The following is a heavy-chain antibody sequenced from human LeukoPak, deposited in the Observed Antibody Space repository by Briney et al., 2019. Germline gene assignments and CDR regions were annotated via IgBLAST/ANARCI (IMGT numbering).Heavy chain of an antibody. Sequence: GGSLRLSCAASGFTFSSYAMSWVRQAPGKGLEWVSAISKDADATYYAGSVKGRFTISRDNSKNTLYLQMNSLRAEDTAVYYCARGIAAAGPYYMDVWGKGTTVTVSS. CDR1: GFTFSSYA. CDR3: ARGIAAAGPYYMDV. J-gene: IGHJ6*03. V-gene: IGHV3-23*01. CDR2: ISKDADAT. D-gene: IGHD6-13*01.